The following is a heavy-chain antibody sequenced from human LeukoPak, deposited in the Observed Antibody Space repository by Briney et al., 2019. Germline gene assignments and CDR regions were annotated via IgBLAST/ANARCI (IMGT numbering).Heavy chain of an antibody. CDR3: ARHGYSYALYYFDY. CDR2: IYTSGST. D-gene: IGHD5-18*01. J-gene: IGHJ4*02. CDR1: GGSITNYY. V-gene: IGHV4-4*07. Sequence: SETLSLTCTVSGGSITNYYWSWFRQPAGKGLEWIGRIYTSGSTNYNPSLESRVTMPVDTSENQFSLKLSSVTAADTAVYYCARHGYSYALYYFDYWGQGTLVTVSS.